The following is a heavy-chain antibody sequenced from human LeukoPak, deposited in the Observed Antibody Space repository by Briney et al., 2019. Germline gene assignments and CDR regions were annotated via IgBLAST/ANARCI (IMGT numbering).Heavy chain of an antibody. V-gene: IGHV3-7*01. J-gene: IGHJ4*02. D-gene: IGHD3-22*01. CDR3: ARATYYYDSSGQWGSFDY. CDR1: GFTFSSYW. CDR2: IKQDGSEK. Sequence: GGSLRLSCAASGFTFSSYWMSWVRQAPGKGLEWVANIKQDGSEKYYVDSMKGRFTISRDNAKNSLYLQMNSLRAEDTAVYYCARATYYYDSSGQWGSFDYWGQGTLVTVSS.